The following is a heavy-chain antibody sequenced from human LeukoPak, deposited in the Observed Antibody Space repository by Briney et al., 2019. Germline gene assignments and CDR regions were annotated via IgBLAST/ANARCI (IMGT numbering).Heavy chain of an antibody. D-gene: IGHD6-6*01. J-gene: IGHJ4*02. Sequence: GGSLRLSCTASGFTFGDYAMSWVRQAPGKGLEWVGFIRSKAYGGTTEYAASVKGRFTISRDDSKSIAYLQMNSLKTEDTAVYYCTRGGIAARSTSFDYWGQGTLVTASS. CDR2: IRSKAYGGTT. CDR1: GFTFGDYA. V-gene: IGHV3-49*04. CDR3: TRGGIAARSTSFDY.